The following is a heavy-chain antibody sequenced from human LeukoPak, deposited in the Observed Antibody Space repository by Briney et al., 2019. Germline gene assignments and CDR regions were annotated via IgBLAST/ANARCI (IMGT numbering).Heavy chain of an antibody. J-gene: IGHJ4*02. CDR1: GFTFSSYS. D-gene: IGHD3-3*01. Sequence: TGGSLRLSCAASGFTFSSYSMNWVRQAPGKGLEWVSSISSSSSYIYYADSVKGRFTISRDNAKNSLYLQMNSLRAEDTAVYYCARAGRFLEWLASGFFYYWGQGTLVTVSS. V-gene: IGHV3-21*01. CDR2: ISSSSSYI. CDR3: ARAGRFLEWLASGFFYY.